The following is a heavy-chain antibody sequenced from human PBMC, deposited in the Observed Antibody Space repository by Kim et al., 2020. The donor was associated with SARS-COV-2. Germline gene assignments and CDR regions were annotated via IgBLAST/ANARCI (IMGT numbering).Heavy chain of an antibody. CDR3: ARGRSIHPSSGWYN. CDR2: IIPIFGIA. V-gene: IGHV1-69*04. CDR1: GGTFSSYA. D-gene: IGHD6-19*01. Sequence: SVKVSCKASGGTFSSYAISWVRQAPGQGLEWMGRIIPIFGIANYAQKFQGRVTITADKSTSTAYMELSSLRSEDTAVYYCARGRSIHPSSGWYNWGQGTLVTVSS. J-gene: IGHJ4*02.